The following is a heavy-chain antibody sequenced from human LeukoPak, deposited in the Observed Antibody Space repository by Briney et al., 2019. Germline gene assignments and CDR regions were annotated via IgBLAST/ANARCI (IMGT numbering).Heavy chain of an antibody. J-gene: IGHJ4*02. CDR2: ISGSSGST. Sequence: GGSLRLSCAASGFTFSSYAMSWVRQAPGKGLEWVSGISGSSGSTFYADTVKGRFTISRDNSKNTLYLQMNSLRAEDTAVYYCARGNIAVAVPSKPDYWGQGTLVTVSS. CDR1: GFTFSSYA. V-gene: IGHV3-23*01. CDR3: ARGNIAVAVPSKPDY. D-gene: IGHD6-19*01.